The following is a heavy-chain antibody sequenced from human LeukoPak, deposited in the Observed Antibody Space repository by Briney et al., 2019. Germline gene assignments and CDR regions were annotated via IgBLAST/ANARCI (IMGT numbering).Heavy chain of an antibody. V-gene: IGHV1-46*01. CDR2: INPSGGST. CDR3: ARDPYYYDSSGYRMHDAFDI. CDR1: GYTFTSYY. Sequence: GASVKVSCKASGYTFTSYYMHWVRQAPGQGLEWMGIINPSGGSTSYAQKIQDRVTMTRDTSTSTVYMELSSLRSEDTAVYYCARDPYYYDSSGYRMHDAFDIWGQGTMVTVSS. J-gene: IGHJ3*02. D-gene: IGHD3-22*01.